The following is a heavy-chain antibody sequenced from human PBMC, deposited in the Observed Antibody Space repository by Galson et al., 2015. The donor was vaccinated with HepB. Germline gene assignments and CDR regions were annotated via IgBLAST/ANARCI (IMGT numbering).Heavy chain of an antibody. J-gene: IGHJ4*02. D-gene: IGHD3-10*01. CDR2: ISGSGDST. Sequence: SLRLSCAASGFTFSSYAMTWVRQAPGKGLEWVSGISGSGDSTYYADTVKGRFTISRDNSKKTLFLQMNSLRADDTAVYYCAKGGFENRFEYWGQGTLVTVSS. V-gene: IGHV3-23*01. CDR1: GFTFSSYA. CDR3: AKGGFENRFEY.